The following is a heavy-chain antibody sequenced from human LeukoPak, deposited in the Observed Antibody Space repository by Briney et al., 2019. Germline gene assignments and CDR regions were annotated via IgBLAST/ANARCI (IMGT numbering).Heavy chain of an antibody. CDR1: GYTFTSYG. J-gene: IGHJ4*02. V-gene: IGHV1-18*01. CDR2: ISAYNGNT. Sequence: GASVKVSCKASGYTFTSYGISWVRQAPGQGLEWMGWISAYNGNTNYAQKFQGRVTMTRDTSTSTVYMELSSLRSEDTAVYYCASSTTRDPYYYDSSGYLAPSDYWGQGTLVTVSS. D-gene: IGHD3-22*01. CDR3: ASSTTRDPYYYDSSGYLAPSDY.